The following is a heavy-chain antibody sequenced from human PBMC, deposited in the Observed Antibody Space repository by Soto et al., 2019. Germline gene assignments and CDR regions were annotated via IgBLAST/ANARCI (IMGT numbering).Heavy chain of an antibody. V-gene: IGHV4-31*03. CDR1: GGSISSGGYY. J-gene: IGHJ3*02. D-gene: IGHD3-22*01. CDR2: IYDSGST. Sequence: QVQLQESGPGLVKPSQTLSLTCTVSGGSISSGGYYWSWIRQHPGKGLEWIGYIYDSGSTYYNPSLKSRVTISVDTSKNQCSLKLSSVTAADTAVYYCARGDYYDSSGPFGDAFDIWGQGTMVTVSS. CDR3: ARGDYYDSSGPFGDAFDI.